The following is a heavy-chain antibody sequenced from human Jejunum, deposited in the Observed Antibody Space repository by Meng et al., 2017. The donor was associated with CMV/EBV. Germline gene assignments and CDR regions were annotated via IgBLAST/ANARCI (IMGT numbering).Heavy chain of an antibody. CDR3: ARDGRFLDWLLVDPQYYGLDV. J-gene: IGHJ6*02. Sequence: GIRWVRQAPGQGLEWMGWISAKNGKTNYAQKFQGRVTMTTDSPTSTAYMELRGLRSDDTAAYYCARDGRFLDWLLVDPQYYGLDVWGQGTTVTVSS. CDR2: ISAKNGKT. CDR1: G. V-gene: IGHV1-18*01. D-gene: IGHD3/OR15-3a*01.